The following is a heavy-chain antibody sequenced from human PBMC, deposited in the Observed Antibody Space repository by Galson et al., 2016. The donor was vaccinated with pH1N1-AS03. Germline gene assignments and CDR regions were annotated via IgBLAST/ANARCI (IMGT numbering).Heavy chain of an antibody. J-gene: IGHJ5*02. CDR1: GDSISNGGYY. V-gene: IGHV4-31*03. CDR2: TYYSGSF. Sequence: TLSLTCTVSGDSISNGGYYWSWVRQHPGKGLEWIGYTYYSGSFFYNPSLKSRVFISLDTSKNQFSLELNSVTVADTAVYYCAREAGIPETMFSGWFDHWGQGTLVTVSS. CDR3: AREAGIPETMFSGWFDH. D-gene: IGHD1-20*01.